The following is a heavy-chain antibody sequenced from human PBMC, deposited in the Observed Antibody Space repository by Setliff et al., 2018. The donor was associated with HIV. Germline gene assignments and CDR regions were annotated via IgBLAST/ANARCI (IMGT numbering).Heavy chain of an antibody. CDR3: ARGGNSAFDI. D-gene: IGHD1-1*01. CDR2: ISSTGAA. Sequence: KTSETLSLTCTLSGDSINSHFWTWIRQSPRKGLEWIGYISSTGAAWYNPSLKSRVTMSIDTSKIHFSLTLSSVSGADTALYYCARGGNSAFDIWGQGAMVTVS. CDR1: GDSINSHF. J-gene: IGHJ3*02. V-gene: IGHV4-59*11.